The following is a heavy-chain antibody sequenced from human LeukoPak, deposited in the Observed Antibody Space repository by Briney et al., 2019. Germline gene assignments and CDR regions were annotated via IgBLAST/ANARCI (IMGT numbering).Heavy chain of an antibody. Sequence: NPSETLSLTCTVSGGSISSYYWSWIRQPAGKGLEWIGRIYTSGSTNYNTSLKSRVTMSVDTSKNQFSLKLSSVTAADTAVYYCARLAVYYYDSSGYYGYFDYWGQGTLVTVSS. J-gene: IGHJ4*02. CDR3: ARLAVYYYDSSGYYGYFDY. CDR1: GGSISSYY. V-gene: IGHV4-4*07. D-gene: IGHD3-22*01. CDR2: IYTSGST.